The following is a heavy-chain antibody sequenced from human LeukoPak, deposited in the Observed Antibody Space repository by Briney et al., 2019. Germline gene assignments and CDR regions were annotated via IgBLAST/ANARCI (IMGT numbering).Heavy chain of an antibody. CDR3: ARPPYSGGWYLMF. V-gene: IGHV3-7*01. D-gene: IGHD6-19*01. Sequence: PGGSLRPSCAASGFTFSNYWMSWVRQPPGKGLEWVANVRQDGSETYYVDSVKGRFTISRDNTKNSLYLQMNSLRAEDTAVYYCARPPYSGGWYLMFWGQGTLVTVSS. J-gene: IGHJ4*02. CDR2: VRQDGSET. CDR1: GFTFSNYW.